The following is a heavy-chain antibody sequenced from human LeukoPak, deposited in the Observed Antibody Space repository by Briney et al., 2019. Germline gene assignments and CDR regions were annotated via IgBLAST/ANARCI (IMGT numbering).Heavy chain of an antibody. CDR2: ISAYNGNT. D-gene: IGHD2-21*02. J-gene: IGHJ3*02. V-gene: IGHV1-18*01. Sequence: ASVKVSCKASGYTFTSYGISWVRQAPGQGLEWMGWISAYNGNTNYAQKLQGRVTMTTDTSTSTAYMELRSLRSDDTAVYYCARGGPHIVVVTAIPDAFDIWGQRTMVTVSS. CDR3: ARGGPHIVVVTAIPDAFDI. CDR1: GYTFTSYG.